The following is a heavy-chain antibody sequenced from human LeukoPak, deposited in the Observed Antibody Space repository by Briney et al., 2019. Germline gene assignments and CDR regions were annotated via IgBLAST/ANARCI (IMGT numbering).Heavy chain of an antibody. CDR3: ARANYDFWSGYRPGYGMDV. CDR2: ISYDGSNK. J-gene: IGHJ6*02. D-gene: IGHD3-3*01. Sequence: PGGSLRLSCAASGFTFSSYAMHWVRQAPGKGLEWVAVISYDGSNKYYADSVKGRFTISRDNSKNTLYLQMNSLRAEDTAVYYCARANYDFWSGYRPGYGMDVWGQGTTVTVSS. CDR1: GFTFSSYA. V-gene: IGHV3-30-3*01.